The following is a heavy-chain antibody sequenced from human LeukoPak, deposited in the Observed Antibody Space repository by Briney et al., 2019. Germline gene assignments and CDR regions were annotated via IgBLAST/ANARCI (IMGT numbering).Heavy chain of an antibody. CDR1: GFTFSRYW. J-gene: IGHJ6*02. V-gene: IGHV3-74*01. CDR2: INSDGSST. CDR3: AKDIATYGSGSYYGMDV. Sequence: PGGSLRLSCAASGFTFSRYWMHWVRQAPGKGLVWVSHINSDGSSTSNADSVKGRFTISRDNSKNTLYLQMNSLRAEDTAVYYCAKDIATYGSGSYYGMDVWGQGTTVTVSS. D-gene: IGHD3-10*01.